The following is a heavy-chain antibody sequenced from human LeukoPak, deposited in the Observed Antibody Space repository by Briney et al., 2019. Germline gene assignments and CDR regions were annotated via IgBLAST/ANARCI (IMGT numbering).Heavy chain of an antibody. CDR1: GVSIRSYY. D-gene: IGHD5-18*01. CDR2: IYYSGST. Sequence: PSETLSLTCTVSGVSIRSYYWSWIRQPPGKGLEWIGYIYYSGSTTYNPSLKSRLTMSVDRSKNQFSLKLSSVTAADTAVYYCATDRLYRGYSYGFDYWGQGTLVTVSS. CDR3: ATDRLYRGYSYGFDY. V-gene: IGHV4-59*01. J-gene: IGHJ4*02.